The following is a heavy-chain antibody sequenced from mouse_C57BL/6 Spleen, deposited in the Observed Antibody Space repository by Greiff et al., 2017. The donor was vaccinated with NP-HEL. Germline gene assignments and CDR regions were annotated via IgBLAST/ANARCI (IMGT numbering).Heavy chain of an antibody. V-gene: IGHV1-52*01. D-gene: IGHD2-5*01. J-gene: IGHJ3*01. CDR3: ARGDYSNYEFAY. Sequence: QVQLKQPGAELVRPGSSVKLSCKASGYTFTSYWMHWVKQRPIQGLEWIGNIDPSDSETHYNQKFKDKATLTVDKSSSTAYMQLSSLTSEDSAVYYCARGDYSNYEFAYWGQGTLVTVSA. CDR2: IDPSDSET. CDR1: GYTFTSYW.